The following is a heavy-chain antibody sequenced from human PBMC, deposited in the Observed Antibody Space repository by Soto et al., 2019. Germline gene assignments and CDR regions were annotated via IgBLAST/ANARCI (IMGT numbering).Heavy chain of an antibody. CDR2: IDPSSESA. J-gene: IGHJ3*02. V-gene: IGHV1-46*03. Sequence: QVQLVQSGAEVKRPGASVKLSCMACGFTFTSVSSGDYIHWVRQAPGQGLEWMGLIDPSSESAAYEQKFQDRVTMTRDTSTSTVFMELSSLRSADTAVYYCTREDSLSPGTFEIWGQGTVVVVSS. D-gene: IGHD3-22*01. CDR1: GFTFTSVSSGDY. CDR3: TREDSLSPGTFEI.